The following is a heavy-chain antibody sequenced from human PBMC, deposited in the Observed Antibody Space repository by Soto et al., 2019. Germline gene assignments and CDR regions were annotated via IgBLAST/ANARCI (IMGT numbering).Heavy chain of an antibody. D-gene: IGHD2-15*01. V-gene: IGHV1-69*01. CDR2: IIPIFGTA. J-gene: IGHJ6*02. CDR3: ARDDPPTATSLYGMDV. CDR1: GGTFSSYA. Sequence: QVQLVQSGAEVKKPGSSVKVSCKASGGTFSSYAISWVRQAPGQGLEWMGGIIPIFGTANYAQKFQGRVTINADESTSTAYMELSSLRSEDTAVYYCARDDPPTATSLYGMDVWGQGTTVTVSS.